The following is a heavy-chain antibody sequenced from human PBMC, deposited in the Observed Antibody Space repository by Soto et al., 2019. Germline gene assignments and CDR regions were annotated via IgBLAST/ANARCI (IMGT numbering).Heavy chain of an antibody. Sequence: GASVKVSCKTSGYTFTSYGISWVRQAPGQGLEWMGWISAYNGNTNYAQKLQGRVTMTTDTSTSTAYMELRSLRSDDTAVYYCARTYSSGSNGDFDYWGQGTLVTVSS. D-gene: IGHD6-19*01. CDR1: GYTFTSYG. V-gene: IGHV1-18*01. CDR3: ARTYSSGSNGDFDY. CDR2: ISAYNGNT. J-gene: IGHJ4*02.